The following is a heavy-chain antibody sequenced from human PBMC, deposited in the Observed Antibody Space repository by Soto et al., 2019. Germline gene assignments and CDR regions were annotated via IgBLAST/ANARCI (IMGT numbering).Heavy chain of an antibody. CDR3: ASGGSTVTREFDY. D-gene: IGHD4-17*01. V-gene: IGHV1-2*04. Sequence: QVQLVQSGAEVKKPGASVKVSCKASGYTFTGFYMHWVRQAPGQGLEWMGWINPNSGDTEYAQNFQGWVTVTRDTSISTAYMELSRLKSDATAGYYCASGGSTVTREFDYWGQGTLVSVSS. CDR2: INPNSGDT. CDR1: GYTFTGFY. J-gene: IGHJ4*02.